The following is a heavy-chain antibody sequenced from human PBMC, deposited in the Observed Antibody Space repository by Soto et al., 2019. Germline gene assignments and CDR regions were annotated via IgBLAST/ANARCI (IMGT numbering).Heavy chain of an antibody. D-gene: IGHD6-13*01. J-gene: IGHJ4*02. CDR1: GYTFTSYD. Sequence: ASVKVSCKVSGYTFTSYDINWVRQATGQGLEWMGWMNPNSGNTGYAQKFQGRVTMTKNTSISTAYVELSSLRSEDTAVYYCARGRSIAAAGTERVNGYCGQRTPVTVSS. CDR2: MNPNSGNT. V-gene: IGHV1-8*01. CDR3: ARGRSIAAAGTERVNGY.